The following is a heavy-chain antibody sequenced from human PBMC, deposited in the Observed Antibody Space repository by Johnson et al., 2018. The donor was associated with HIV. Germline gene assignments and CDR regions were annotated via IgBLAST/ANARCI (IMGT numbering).Heavy chain of an antibody. CDR1: GFTFSDYY. J-gene: IGHJ3*02. Sequence: VQLVESGGGLVKPGGSLRLSCAASGFTFSDYYMSWIRQAPGKGLAWVSYISSSGSTIYYADSVKGRFTISRDNAKNSLYLQMNSLRAEDTSVFYCGMSGVEDAAFDIWGQGTMVTVSS. D-gene: IGHD7-27*01. V-gene: IGHV3-11*04. CDR3: GMSGVEDAAFDI. CDR2: ISSSGSTI.